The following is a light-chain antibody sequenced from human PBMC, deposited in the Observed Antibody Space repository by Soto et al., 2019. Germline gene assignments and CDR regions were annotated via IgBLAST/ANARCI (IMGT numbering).Light chain of an antibody. CDR3: CLYAGSYTYVV. V-gene: IGLV2-11*01. CDR1: SSDVGGYNY. Sequence: QSALTQPRSVSGSPGQSVTISCTGTSSDVGGYNYVSWYQQHPDKAPKLMIYDVSKRPSGVPDRFSGSKSGNTASLTISGLQAEDEADYYCCLYAGSYTYVVFGGGTKLTVL. CDR2: DVS. J-gene: IGLJ2*01.